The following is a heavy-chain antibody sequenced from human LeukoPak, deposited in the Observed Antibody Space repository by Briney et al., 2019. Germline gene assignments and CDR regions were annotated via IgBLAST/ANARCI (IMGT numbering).Heavy chain of an antibody. CDR1: GGSISSGSYY. Sequence: SETLSLTCTVSGGSISSGSYYWSWIRQPAGKGLEWIGRIYTSGSTNYNPSLKSRVTISVDTSKNQFSLKLSSVTAADTAVYYCARHVPGTAGFDYWGQGTLVTVSS. V-gene: IGHV4-61*02. D-gene: IGHD3-10*01. CDR3: ARHVPGTAGFDY. CDR2: IYTSGST. J-gene: IGHJ4*02.